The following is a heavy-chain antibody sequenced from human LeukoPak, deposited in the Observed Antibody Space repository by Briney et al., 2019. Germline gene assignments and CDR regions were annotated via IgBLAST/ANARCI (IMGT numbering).Heavy chain of an antibody. CDR1: GFTFSSYA. CDR3: AKDEVTSEYQLYVSYPSDY. D-gene: IGHD2-2*01. CDR2: ISGSGGST. V-gene: IGHV3-23*01. J-gene: IGHJ4*02. Sequence: TGGSLRLSCAASGFTFSSYAMSWVRQAPGKGLEWVSAISGSGGSTYYADSVKGRFTISRDNSKNTLYLQMNSLRAEDTAVYYCAKDEVTSEYQLYVSYPSDYWGQGTLVTVSS.